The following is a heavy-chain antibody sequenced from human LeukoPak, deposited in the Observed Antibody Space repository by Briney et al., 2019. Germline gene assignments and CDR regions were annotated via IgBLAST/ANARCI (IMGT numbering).Heavy chain of an antibody. D-gene: IGHD2-21*02. V-gene: IGHV3-11*05. CDR3: ARDVTVGAVRYFAD. CDR2: ISSSDTYT. CDR1: GFTFSDYY. Sequence: GGSLRLSCAASGFTFSDYYMSWIRQAPGKGLEWVSYISSSDTYTNYADSVKGRFTISRDNAKNSLYLQMSSLRADDTAIYYCARDVTVGAVRYFADWGQGTLVTVSS. J-gene: IGHJ4*02.